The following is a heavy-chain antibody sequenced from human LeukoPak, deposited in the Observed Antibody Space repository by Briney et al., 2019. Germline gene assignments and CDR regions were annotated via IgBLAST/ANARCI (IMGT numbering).Heavy chain of an antibody. Sequence: SETLSLTCTVSGGSISRYYWSWVREPPGKGVGWGGYIYYSGSTNYNPSLKSRVNISVETSKNQFCLKRSSVTAADTAVYYCASSSAYSGYGYAMRRYFDYWGQGIVVTLSS. CDR3: ASSSAYSGYGYAMRRYFDY. CDR1: GGSISRYY. CDR2: IYYSGST. J-gene: IGHJ4*02. D-gene: IGHD5-12*01. V-gene: IGHV4-59*01.